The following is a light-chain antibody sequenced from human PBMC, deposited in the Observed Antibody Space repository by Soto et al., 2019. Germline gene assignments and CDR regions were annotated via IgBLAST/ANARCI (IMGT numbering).Light chain of an antibody. CDR3: LQDNNYPLT. CDR2: GAS. J-gene: IGKJ4*01. Sequence: AIQMTQSPSSLSASVGDTVTITCRASQGIRNDLGWYQQKTGKAPELLIYGASTLQSGVPSRFSGSGSGTDFTLTINSLQPEDFGTYYCLQDNNYPLTFGGGTKVEIK. V-gene: IGKV1-6*01. CDR1: QGIRND.